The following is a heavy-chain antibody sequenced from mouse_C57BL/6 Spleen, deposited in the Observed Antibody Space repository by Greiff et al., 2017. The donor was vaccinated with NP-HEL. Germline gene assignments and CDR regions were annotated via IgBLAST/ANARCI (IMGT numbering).Heavy chain of an antibody. CDR3: VREPPPLDYYAMDY. Sequence: EAGGGLVQPKGSLKLSCAASGFTFNTYAMHWVRQAPGKGLEWVARIRSKSSNYATYYADSVKDRFTISRDDSQSMLYLQMNNLKTEDTAMYYCVREPPPLDYYAMDYWGQGTSVTVSS. J-gene: IGHJ4*01. V-gene: IGHV10-3*01. CDR2: IRSKSSNYAT. CDR1: GFTFNTYA.